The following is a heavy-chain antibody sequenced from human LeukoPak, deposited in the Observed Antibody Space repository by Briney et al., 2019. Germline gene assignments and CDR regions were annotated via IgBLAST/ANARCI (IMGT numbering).Heavy chain of an antibody. CDR2: ISGNGAGT. CDR1: GFTFSIYG. D-gene: IGHD2-15*01. J-gene: IGHJ4*02. CDR3: AKDLHGGLDY. Sequence: GGSLRLSCVASGFTFSIYGMSWVRQAPGKGLEWVSGISGNGAGTYYADSVKGRFTISRDNSKNTLYLQMNSLRVEDTAVYYCAKDLHGGLDYWGQGTLVTVSS. V-gene: IGHV3-23*01.